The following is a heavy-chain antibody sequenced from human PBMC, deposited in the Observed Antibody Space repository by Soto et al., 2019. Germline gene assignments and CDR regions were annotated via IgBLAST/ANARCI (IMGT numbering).Heavy chain of an antibody. D-gene: IGHD6-6*01. Sequence: ASVKVSCKASGYTFTGYYMHWVRQAPGQGLEWMGWINPNSGGTNYAQKFQGWVTMTRDTSISTAYMELSRLRSDDTAVYYCARDGTASSIAARYYYFDYWGQGTLVTVSS. J-gene: IGHJ4*02. V-gene: IGHV1-2*04. CDR1: GYTFTGYY. CDR3: ARDGTASSIAARYYYFDY. CDR2: INPNSGGT.